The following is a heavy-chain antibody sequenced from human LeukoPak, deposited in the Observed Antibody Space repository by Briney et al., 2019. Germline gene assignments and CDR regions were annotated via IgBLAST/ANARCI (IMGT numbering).Heavy chain of an antibody. CDR1: GGSFSGYY. D-gene: IGHD2-15*01. J-gene: IGHJ6*02. V-gene: IGHV4-34*01. CDR2: INHSGST. CDR3: ARGPYYCSGGSCYFYHYYYGMDV. Sequence: SETLSLTCAVYGGSFSGYYWSWIRQPPGKGLEWIGEINHSGSTNYNPSLKSQVTISVDTSKNQFSLKLSSVTAADTAVYYCARGPYYCSGGSCYFYHYYYGMDVWGQGTTVTVSS.